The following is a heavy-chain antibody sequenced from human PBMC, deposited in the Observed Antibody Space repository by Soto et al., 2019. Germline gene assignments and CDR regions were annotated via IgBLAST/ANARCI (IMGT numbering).Heavy chain of an antibody. J-gene: IGHJ1*01. CDR3: AREENCSDGICYSEYFQR. CDR1: GCILTAYS. D-gene: IGHD2-15*01. Sequence: GXSVKVCCKGSGCILTAYSMNWVRQAPGQGLEWMGVVNPSGGSTNYAQKFQGRITMTRDTSTSTVYMDLSSLTYEDTAVYYCAREENCSDGICYSEYFQRWGQGTLVTVPS. CDR2: VNPSGGST. V-gene: IGHV1-46*01.